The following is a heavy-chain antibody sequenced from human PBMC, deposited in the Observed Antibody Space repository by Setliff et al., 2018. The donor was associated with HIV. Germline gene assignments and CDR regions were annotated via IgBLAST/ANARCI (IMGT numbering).Heavy chain of an antibody. V-gene: IGHV4-59*01. CDR1: GGSIGTYY. CDR3: ARGSPYTSAWYGGGTFDI. J-gene: IGHJ3*02. D-gene: IGHD6-19*01. Sequence: LSLTCPVSGGSIGTYYWSWIRQPPGKGLEWIGYIYYTGSTNYNPSLKSRVIISVDTSKNQFSLNLSSVTAADTAVYFCARGSPYTSAWYGGGTFDIWGQGTMVTVSS. CDR2: IYYTGST.